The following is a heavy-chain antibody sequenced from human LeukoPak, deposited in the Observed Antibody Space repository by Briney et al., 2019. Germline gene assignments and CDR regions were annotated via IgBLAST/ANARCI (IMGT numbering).Heavy chain of an antibody. V-gene: IGHV3-21*04. J-gene: IGHJ5*02. CDR2: ISSSSSYI. D-gene: IGHD6-13*01. CDR1: GFNFSSYS. Sequence: PGGSLRLSCAASGFNFSSYSMNWVRQAPGKGLEWVSSISSSSSYIYYADSVKGRFTISRDHSKNTLSLQMNSLRAEDTAVYYCAKDSDELIAAAYNWFDPWGQGTLVTVSS. CDR3: AKDSDELIAAAYNWFDP.